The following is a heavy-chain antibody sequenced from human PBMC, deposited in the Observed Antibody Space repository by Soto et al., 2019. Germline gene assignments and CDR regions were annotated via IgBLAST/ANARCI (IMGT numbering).Heavy chain of an antibody. CDR1: GGTFSSYT. D-gene: IGHD3-3*01. J-gene: IGHJ4*02. CDR3: ARGRNITIFGVVMPFDY. CDR2: IIPILGIA. Sequence: QVQLVQSGAEVKKPGSSVKVSCKASGGTFSSYTISWVRQAPGQGLEWMGRIIPILGIANYAQKFQGRVTITADKSTSTACMELSSLRSEDTAVYYCARGRNITIFGVVMPFDYWGQGTLVTVSS. V-gene: IGHV1-69*02.